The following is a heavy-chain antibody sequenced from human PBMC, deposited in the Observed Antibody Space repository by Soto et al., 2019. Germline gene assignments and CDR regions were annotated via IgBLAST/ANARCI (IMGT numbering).Heavy chain of an antibody. J-gene: IGHJ5*02. CDR3: AKDRMGASGWFDP. CDR1: GFGFSSYT. CDR2: VSGNGGNT. D-gene: IGHD1-26*01. Sequence: LRLSCVASGFGFSSYTMNWVRQAPGKGLEWVSGVSGNGGNTYYADSVKGRFSISRDNSKNTLYLQLNSLRAEDTAIYYCAKDRMGASGWFDPWGQGTPVTVSS. V-gene: IGHV3-23*01.